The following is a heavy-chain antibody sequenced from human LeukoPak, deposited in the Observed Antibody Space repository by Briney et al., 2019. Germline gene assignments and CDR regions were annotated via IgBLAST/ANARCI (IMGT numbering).Heavy chain of an antibody. CDR3: ARDRTGSYYYYYYMDV. CDR2: ISSSGSTI. Sequence: KPGGSLRLSCAASGFTFSDYYMSWIRQAPGKGLEWVSYISSSGSTIYYADSVKGRFTISRDNAKNSLYLQMNSLRAEDTAVYYCARDRTGSYYYYYYMDVWGKGTTVTVSS. J-gene: IGHJ6*03. V-gene: IGHV3-11*01. D-gene: IGHD4-17*01. CDR1: GFTFSDYY.